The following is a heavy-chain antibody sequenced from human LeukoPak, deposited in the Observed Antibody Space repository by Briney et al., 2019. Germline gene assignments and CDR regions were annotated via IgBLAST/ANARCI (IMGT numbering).Heavy chain of an antibody. Sequence: PGGSLRLSCAASGFTFSSYRMNWVRQAPGKGLEWVSYISSSSSTIYYADSVKGRFTISRDNAKNSLYLQMNSLRAEDTAVYYCARGHTAVTRHFDFWGQGTLVTVSS. CDR1: GFTFSSYR. D-gene: IGHD4-17*01. V-gene: IGHV3-48*01. J-gene: IGHJ4*02. CDR2: ISSSSSTI. CDR3: ARGHTAVTRHFDF.